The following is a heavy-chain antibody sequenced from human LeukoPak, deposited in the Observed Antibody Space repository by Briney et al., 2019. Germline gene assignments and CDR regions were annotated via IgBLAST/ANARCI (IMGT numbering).Heavy chain of an antibody. CDR2: IIPIFGTA. CDR1: GGTFISYA. V-gene: IGHV1-69*13. D-gene: IGHD3-16*01. Sequence: ASVKVSCKASGGTFISYAISWVRQAPGQGLEWMGGIIPIFGTANYAQKFQGRVTITADESTSTAYMELSSLRSEDTAVYYCAREKFNYDLLHYFDYWGQGTLVTVSS. J-gene: IGHJ4*02. CDR3: AREKFNYDLLHYFDY.